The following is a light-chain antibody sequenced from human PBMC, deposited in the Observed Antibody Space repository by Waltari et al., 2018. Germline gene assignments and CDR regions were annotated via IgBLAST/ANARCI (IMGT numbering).Light chain of an antibody. V-gene: IGLV2-14*03. CDR1: SSDVGAYND. CDR2: YVS. Sequence: QSALSQPASVSGSPGQSITISCSGSSSDVGAYNDVSWYQPHPGKAPKLVIFYVSKRPSWVFTRFSGSKSDNTASLTISGLQAEDEADYYCSSYTFSSSLVFGTGTKVTVL. CDR3: SSYTFSSSLV. J-gene: IGLJ1*01.